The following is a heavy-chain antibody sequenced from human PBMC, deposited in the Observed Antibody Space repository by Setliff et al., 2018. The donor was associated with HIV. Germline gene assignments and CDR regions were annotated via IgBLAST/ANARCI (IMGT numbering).Heavy chain of an antibody. Sequence: SETLSLTCTVSGGSISSGSYYWSWIRQPPGKGLEWIGEINHSGSTNYNPSRQSRVTISVDTSKNQFSLRLSSLTAADTAVYYCAREATYGTAGSAFDIWGLGTMVTVSS. CDR3: AREATYGTAGSAFDI. D-gene: IGHD6-19*01. J-gene: IGHJ3*02. CDR1: GGSISSGSYY. V-gene: IGHV4-39*07. CDR2: INHSGST.